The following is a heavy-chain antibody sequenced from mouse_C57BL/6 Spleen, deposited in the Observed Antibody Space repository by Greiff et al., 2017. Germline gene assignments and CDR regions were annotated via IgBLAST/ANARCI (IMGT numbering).Heavy chain of an antibody. CDR3: ARDETYYSNYGLAY. J-gene: IGHJ3*01. CDR1: GSTFPSYW. V-gene: IGHV1-72*01. Sequence: QVQLQQPGAELVKPGASVQPSCKASGSTFPSYWLHWLKRRPGRGFEWFGRFDPNGGGTKYNEKFTCKATLTVDKPTSTVYIQLSSLTSEDSAVYYCARDETYYSNYGLAYWGQGTLVTVSA. CDR2: FDPNGGGT. D-gene: IGHD2-5*01.